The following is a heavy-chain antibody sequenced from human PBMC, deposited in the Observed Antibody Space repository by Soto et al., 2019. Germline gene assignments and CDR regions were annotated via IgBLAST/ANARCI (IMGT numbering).Heavy chain of an antibody. CDR1: GYSSTSYW. V-gene: IGHV5-51*01. CDR3: ARRADYAGNPSIDY. J-gene: IGHJ4*02. CDR2: IYPGDSDT. Sequence: PGASLKISCKGSGYSSTSYWTGRVRQMPGKGREWMGSIYPGDSDTRYSPSFQGQATIPADKSISTAYLQWSSLKASDTAMYYCARRADYAGNPSIDYWGQGSLVSVS. D-gene: IGHD4-17*01.